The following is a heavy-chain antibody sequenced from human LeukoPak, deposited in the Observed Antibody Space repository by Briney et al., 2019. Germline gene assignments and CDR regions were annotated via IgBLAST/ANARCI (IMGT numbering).Heavy chain of an antibody. V-gene: IGHV3-30*04. CDR1: GFTFSSYA. CDR3: ARDDSGWAPIDY. J-gene: IGHJ4*02. CDR2: ISYDGSNE. Sequence: GGSLRLSCAASGFTFSSYAMHWVRQAPGKGLEWVAVISYDGSNEYYADSVKGRFTISRDNSKNTLYLQMNSLRAEDTAVYYCARDDSGWAPIDYWGQGTLVTVSS. D-gene: IGHD6-19*01.